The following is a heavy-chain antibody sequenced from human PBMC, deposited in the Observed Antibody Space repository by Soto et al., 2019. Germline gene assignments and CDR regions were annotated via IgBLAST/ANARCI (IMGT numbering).Heavy chain of an antibody. CDR2: IYYSGST. CDR3: AILLAAFDI. CDR1: GGSISSSSYY. J-gene: IGHJ3*02. Sequence: SETLSLTCTVSGGSISSSSYYWGWIRQPPGKGLEWIGSIYYSGSTYYNPSLKSRVTISVDTSKNQFSLKLSSVTAEDTAVYYCAILLAAFDIWGQRTMVTVSS. D-gene: IGHD2-15*01. V-gene: IGHV4-39*01.